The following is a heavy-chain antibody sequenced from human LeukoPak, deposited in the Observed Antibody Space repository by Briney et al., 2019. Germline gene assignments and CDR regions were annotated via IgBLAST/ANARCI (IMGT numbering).Heavy chain of an antibody. CDR3: ARDRSFDY. V-gene: IGHV3-21*01. CDR1: GFTFSSYA. CDR2: ISSSSSYI. Sequence: GGSLRLSCAAAGFTFSSYAMSWVRQAPGKGLEWVSSISSSSSYIYYADSVKGRFTISRDNAKNSLYLQMNSLRAEDTAVYYCARDRSFDYWGQGTLVTVSS. J-gene: IGHJ4*02.